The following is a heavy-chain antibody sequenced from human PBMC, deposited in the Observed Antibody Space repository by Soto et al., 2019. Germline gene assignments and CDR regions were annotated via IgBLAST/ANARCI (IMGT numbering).Heavy chain of an antibody. Sequence: EVQLVESGGGLVQPGGSLRLSCAASGFTFSSYWRHWVRQAPGKGLVWVSRINRDGSSTNYADSVKGRVTISRDTAKNTLYLQMNSLRAEDTAVYYCAREIATTGEYYFDYWGQGTLVTVSS. J-gene: IGHJ4*02. D-gene: IGHD6-13*01. V-gene: IGHV3-74*01. CDR2: INRDGSST. CDR1: GFTFSSYW. CDR3: AREIATTGEYYFDY.